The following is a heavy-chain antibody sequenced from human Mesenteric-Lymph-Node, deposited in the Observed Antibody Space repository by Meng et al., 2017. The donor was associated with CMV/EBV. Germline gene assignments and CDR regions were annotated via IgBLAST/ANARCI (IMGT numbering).Heavy chain of an antibody. V-gene: IGHV3-23*03. CDR2: IYSGGSST. D-gene: IGHD2-8*01. Sequence: GESLKISCAASGFTFSNYAMSWVRQAPGKGLEWVSVIYSGGSSTYYADSVKGRFTISRDNSKNTLSLQMNSLRAEDTAVYYCAKGLTGSFYYYYGMDVWGQGTTVTVSS. CDR1: GFTFSNYA. CDR3: AKGLTGSFYYYYGMDV. J-gene: IGHJ6*02.